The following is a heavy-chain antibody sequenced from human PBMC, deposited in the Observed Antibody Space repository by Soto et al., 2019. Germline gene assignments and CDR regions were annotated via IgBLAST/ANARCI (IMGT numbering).Heavy chain of an antibody. J-gene: IGHJ2*01. CDR2: IVVGSGNT. CDR3: AVGGNGWYFDL. D-gene: IGHD2-15*01. V-gene: IGHV1-58*01. CDR1: GFTFTSSP. Sequence: QMQLVQSGPEVKKPGTSVKVSCKASGFTFTSSPVQWVRQARGQRLEWIGWIVVGSGNTNYAQKFQERVTITRDMSTSTAYMELSSLRSEDTAVYYCAVGGNGWYFDLWGRGTLVTVSS.